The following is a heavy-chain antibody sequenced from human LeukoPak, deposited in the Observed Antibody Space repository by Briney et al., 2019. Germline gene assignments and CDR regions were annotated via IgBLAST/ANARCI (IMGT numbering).Heavy chain of an antibody. J-gene: IGHJ4*02. CDR2: ITSSSSYI. V-gene: IGHV3-21*01. CDR1: GFTFSTYS. Sequence: NPGGSLRLSCAASGFTFSTYSMNWVRQAPGKGLEWVPFITSSSSYIYYADSVKGRFTISRDNAKNSLYLQMNSLRAEDTAVYCCARDPGSSGYWSYWGQGTLVTVSS. D-gene: IGHD3-22*01. CDR3: ARDPGSSGYWSY.